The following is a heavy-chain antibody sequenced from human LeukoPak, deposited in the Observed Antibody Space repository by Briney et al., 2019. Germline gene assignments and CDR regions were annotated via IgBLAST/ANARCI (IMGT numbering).Heavy chain of an antibody. CDR3: ARVTGYMIEDYFDY. CDR2: IYYSGST. V-gene: IGHV4-59*01. CDR1: GGSISSYY. J-gene: IGHJ4*02. D-gene: IGHD3-22*01. Sequence: SETLSLTCTVSGGSISSYYWSWIRQPPGKGLEWIGYIYYSGSTNYNPSLKSRVTISVDTSKNQFSLKLSSVTAADTAIYYCARVTGYMIEDYFDYWGQGTLVTVSS.